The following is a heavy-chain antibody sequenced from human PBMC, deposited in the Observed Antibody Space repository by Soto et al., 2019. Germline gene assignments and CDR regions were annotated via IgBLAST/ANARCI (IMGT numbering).Heavy chain of an antibody. J-gene: IGHJ4*02. CDR1: GFTFSSYA. D-gene: IGHD4-17*01. V-gene: IGHV3-30-3*01. Sequence: QVQLVESGGGVVQPGRSLRLSCAASGFTFSSYAMHWVRQAPGKGLEWVAVISYDGSNKYYADSVKGRFTISRDNSKNTLHLQMNSLRAEDTAVYYCARDYGGNSGSFDYWGQGTLVTVSS. CDR3: ARDYGGNSGSFDY. CDR2: ISYDGSNK.